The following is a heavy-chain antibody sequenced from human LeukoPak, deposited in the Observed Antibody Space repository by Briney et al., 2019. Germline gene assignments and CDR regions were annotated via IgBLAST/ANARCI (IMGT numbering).Heavy chain of an antibody. V-gene: IGHV3-11*01. J-gene: IGHJ4*02. D-gene: IGHD6-19*01. CDR3: AREKVAGAFDS. CDR1: GLTFSDYC. CDR2: ISSSGDIK. Sequence: GGSLRLSCAASGLTFSDYCMSWIRQAPGKGLEWVSDISSSGDIKSYADSVKGRFTVSRDNAKKSLHLQMNSLRAEDTAVYFCAREKVAGAFDSWGRGTLVTVSS.